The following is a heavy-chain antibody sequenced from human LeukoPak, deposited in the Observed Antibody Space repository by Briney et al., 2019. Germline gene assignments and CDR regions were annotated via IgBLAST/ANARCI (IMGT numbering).Heavy chain of an antibody. CDR3: AGSIVVVPAALWYFDL. V-gene: IGHV4-30-4*08. Sequence: PSETLSLTCTVSAGSISSGDYYWSWIRQPPGKGLEWIGYIYYSGSTYYNPSLKSRVTISVDTSKDQFSLKLSSVTAADTAVYYCAGSIVVVPAALWYFDLWGRGTLVTVSS. J-gene: IGHJ2*01. D-gene: IGHD2-2*01. CDR1: AGSISSGDYY. CDR2: IYYSGST.